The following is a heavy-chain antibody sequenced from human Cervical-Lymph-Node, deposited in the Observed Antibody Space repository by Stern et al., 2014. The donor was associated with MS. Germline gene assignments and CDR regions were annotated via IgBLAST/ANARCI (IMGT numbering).Heavy chain of an antibody. J-gene: IGHJ4*02. CDR3: ARVRGGFDY. CDR1: GGSISTYY. V-gene: IGHV4-59*01. D-gene: IGHD3-10*01. Sequence: VQLVESGPGLVKPSETLSLTCTVSGGSISTYYWSWIRQPPGKGLEWIGNIYYSGITNYNLSLKSRVTISVDTSKNQFSLNLTSVTAVDTAVYYCARVRGGFDYWGQGTLVTVSS. CDR2: IYYSGIT.